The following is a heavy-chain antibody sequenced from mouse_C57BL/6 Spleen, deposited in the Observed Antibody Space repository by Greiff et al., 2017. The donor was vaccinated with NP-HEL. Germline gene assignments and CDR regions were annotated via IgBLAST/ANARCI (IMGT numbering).Heavy chain of an antibody. Sequence: EVQVVESGGGLVQPGGSLSLSCAASGFTFTDYYMSWVRQPPGKALEWLGFIRNKANGYTTEYSSSVKGRFTISRDNSQSNLYLPMNTLRAGDSATYSCARYGYYGSSYGWYFDVWGTGTTVTVSS. CDR2: IRNKANGYTT. J-gene: IGHJ1*03. V-gene: IGHV7-3*01. CDR1: GFTFTDYY. CDR3: ARYGYYGSSYGWYFDV. D-gene: IGHD1-1*01.